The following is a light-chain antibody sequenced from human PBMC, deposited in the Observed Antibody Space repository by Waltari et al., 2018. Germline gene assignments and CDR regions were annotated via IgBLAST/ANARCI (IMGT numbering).Light chain of an antibody. V-gene: IGLV3-1*01. J-gene: IGLJ2*01. Sequence: SYELTQSPSVSVSPGQTASITCAGDKLGAKYPCWYQQKPGQSPVLVIYQDNKRPSGIPERFSGSNSGNTATLTISGTQAMDEADYYCQAWDSSIVVFGGGTKLTVL. CDR2: QDN. CDR3: QAWDSSIVV. CDR1: KLGAKY.